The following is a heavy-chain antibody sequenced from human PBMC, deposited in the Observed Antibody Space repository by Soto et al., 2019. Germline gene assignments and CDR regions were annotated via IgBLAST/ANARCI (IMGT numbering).Heavy chain of an antibody. V-gene: IGHV4-39*01. Sequence: SETLSLTCTVSGSSINSSGYYWGWIRQPPGKGLEWIGSMFYGVSTYYNPSLKSRVTVSVDTSKNQFSLNLRPVTAADTAVYYCARLPSRHLVDYWGQGTLVTVSS. CDR3: ARLPSRHLVDY. CDR2: MFYGVST. J-gene: IGHJ4*02. CDR1: GSSINSSGYY. D-gene: IGHD3-3*02.